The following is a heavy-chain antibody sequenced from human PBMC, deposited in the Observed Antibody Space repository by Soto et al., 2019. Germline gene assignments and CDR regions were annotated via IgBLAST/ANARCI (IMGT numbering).Heavy chain of an antibody. CDR1: RVAFSKFI. V-gene: IGHV1-69*13. CDR2: IIPIFGTA. Sequence: ASVKVSCKASRVAFSKFIVTWVRQAPGLGLEWVGGIIPIFGTANYAQKFQGRVTITADESTSTSYMEVNNLRSEDTAVYYCAKVRYSSPMGYYYGMDVWGQGTTVTVSS. J-gene: IGHJ6*02. CDR3: AKVRYSSPMGYYYGMDV. D-gene: IGHD6-19*01.